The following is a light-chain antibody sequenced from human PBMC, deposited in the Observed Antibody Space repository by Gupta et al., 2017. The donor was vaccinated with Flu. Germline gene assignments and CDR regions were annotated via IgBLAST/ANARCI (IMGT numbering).Light chain of an antibody. CDR3: QQYYSMPLA. V-gene: IGKV4-1*01. Sequence: DIVMTQSPDSLAVSLGERATINCKSSQSVLYSSNNKNCLAWYQQKPGQPPKLLIYWASTRESGVPDRFSGSGSGTDFTLTISSLQAEDVAVYYCQQYYSMPLAFVGGTKVEIK. CDR2: WAS. CDR1: QSVLYSSNNKNC. J-gene: IGKJ4*01.